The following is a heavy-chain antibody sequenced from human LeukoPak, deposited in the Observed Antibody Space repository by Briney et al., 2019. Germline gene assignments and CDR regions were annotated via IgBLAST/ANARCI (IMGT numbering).Heavy chain of an antibody. CDR1: GFTFSTYW. D-gene: IGHD4-17*01. CDR2: IKEDGSEK. J-gene: IGHJ4*02. V-gene: IGHV3-7*01. Sequence: GGSLRLSCAASGFTFSTYWMSWVRQAPGKGLEWLANIKEDGSEKKYVDSVKGRFTISRDNARNSLYLQMNNLRAEDTAIYYCARAMSTALDHWGQGTLVTVSS. CDR3: ARAMSTALDH.